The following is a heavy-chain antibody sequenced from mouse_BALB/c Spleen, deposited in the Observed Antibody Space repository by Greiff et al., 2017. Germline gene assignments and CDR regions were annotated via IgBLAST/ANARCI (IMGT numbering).Heavy chain of an antibody. CDR2: IWGDGST. D-gene: IGHD2-12*01. CDR3: ARGRRDWYLDV. J-gene: IGHJ1*01. Sequence: VKLVESGPGLVAPSQSLSITCTVSGFSLTGYGVNWVRQPPGKGLEWLGMIWGDGSTDYNSALKSRLSISKDNSKSHVFLKMNSLQTDDTARYCCARGRRDWYLDVWGAGTTVTVSS. V-gene: IGHV2-6-7*01. CDR1: GFSLTGYG.